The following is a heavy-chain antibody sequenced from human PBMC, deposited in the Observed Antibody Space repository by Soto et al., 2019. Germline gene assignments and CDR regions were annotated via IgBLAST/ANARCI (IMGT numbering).Heavy chain of an antibody. V-gene: IGHV3-33*01. CDR1: GFTFSSYG. CDR3: ARERGLDAFDI. D-gene: IGHD6-25*01. CDR2: IWYDGSNK. J-gene: IGHJ3*02. Sequence: QVQLVESGGGVVQPGRSLRLSCVASGFTFSSYGMHWVRQAPGKGLEWVAVIWYDGSNKYYADSVKGRFTISRDNSKNTLYLQMNSLRAEDTAVYYCARERGLDAFDIWGQGTMVTVSS.